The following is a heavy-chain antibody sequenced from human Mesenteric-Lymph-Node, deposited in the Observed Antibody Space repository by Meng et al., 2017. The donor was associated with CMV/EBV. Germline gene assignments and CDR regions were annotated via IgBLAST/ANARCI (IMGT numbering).Heavy chain of an antibody. CDR3: ARRNYDILTGAFDY. D-gene: IGHD3-9*01. Sequence: KSSGDSCSKYAITWVRQGPGQGLEWMGGIIPVFGTPNYAQKFQGRVTVTADDSTSTAYMELSGLTSDDTAVYYCARRNYDILTGAFDYWGQGTLVTVSS. J-gene: IGHJ4*02. V-gene: IGHV1-69*01. CDR2: IIPVFGTP. CDR1: GDSCSKYA.